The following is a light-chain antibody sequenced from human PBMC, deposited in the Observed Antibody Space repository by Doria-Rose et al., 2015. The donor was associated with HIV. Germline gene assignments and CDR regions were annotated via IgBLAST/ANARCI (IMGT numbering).Light chain of an antibody. CDR1: QRVKSSY. V-gene: IGKV3-20*01. CDR3: QQYGTSRGT. J-gene: IGKJ5*01. CDR2: DAS. Sequence: TQSPGTLSLSPGERATLSCRASQRVKSSYLAWYQQKPGQAPRLLIYDASTRATGIPDRFSGGGSGTDCTLTISRLEPEDVAVYYCQQYGTSRGTFGQGTRLEIK.